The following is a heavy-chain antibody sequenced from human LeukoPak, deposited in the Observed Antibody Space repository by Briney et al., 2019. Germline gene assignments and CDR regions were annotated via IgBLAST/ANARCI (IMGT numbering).Heavy chain of an antibody. D-gene: IGHD3-16*01. Sequence: GGSLRLSCAASGFTFGDYGMSWVRQDPGKGLEWVSGINWNGGSTGYADSVKGRFTISRDNAKNSLYLQLSSLRAEDTAVYYRARGLGSATYTDYYMDVWGKGTTVIVSS. J-gene: IGHJ6*03. CDR1: GFTFGDYG. CDR3: ARGLGSATYTDYYMDV. CDR2: INWNGGST. V-gene: IGHV3-20*04.